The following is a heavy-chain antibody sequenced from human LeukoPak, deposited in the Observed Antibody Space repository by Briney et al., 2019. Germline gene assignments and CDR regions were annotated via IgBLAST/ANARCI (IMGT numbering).Heavy chain of an antibody. CDR1: GFTFSSYG. J-gene: IGHJ4*02. D-gene: IGHD6-6*01. V-gene: IGHV3-33*01. Sequence: GGSLRLSCAASGFTFSSYGMHWVRQAQGKGLEWVAVIWYDGTKKYHADSVKGRFTISRDDSKNTLYLQMDSLRAEDTAVYYCARENEYSSSSFDYWGQGTLVTVSS. CDR2: IWYDGTKK. CDR3: ARENEYSSSSFDY.